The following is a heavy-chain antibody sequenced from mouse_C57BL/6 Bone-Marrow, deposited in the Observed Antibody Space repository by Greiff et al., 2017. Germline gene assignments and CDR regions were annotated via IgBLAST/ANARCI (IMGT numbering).Heavy chain of an antibody. CDR2: IHPNSGST. CDR1: GYTFTSYW. V-gene: IGHV1-64*01. D-gene: IGHD2-2*01. CDR3: AKRARWLRGFAY. J-gene: IGHJ3*01. Sequence: QVQLQQSGAELVKPGASVKLSCKASGYTFTSYWMHWVKQRPGQGLEWIGMIHPNSGSTNYNEKFKSKATLTVDKSSSTAYRQLSSLTSEDSAVYYCAKRARWLRGFAYWGQGTLVTVSA.